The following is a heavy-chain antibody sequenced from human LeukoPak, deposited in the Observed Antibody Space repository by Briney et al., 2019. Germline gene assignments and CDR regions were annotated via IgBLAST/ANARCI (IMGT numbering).Heavy chain of an antibody. Sequence: ASVKVSCKASGYSFTGYYIHWVRQAPGQGLEWMGWINPNSGGTNYAQKFQGRVTMTRDTSISTAYMELSRLRSDDTAVYYCARGGHSGYDANDYWGQGTLVTVSS. CDR1: GYSFTGYY. D-gene: IGHD5-12*01. CDR3: ARGGHSGYDANDY. V-gene: IGHV1-2*02. J-gene: IGHJ4*02. CDR2: INPNSGGT.